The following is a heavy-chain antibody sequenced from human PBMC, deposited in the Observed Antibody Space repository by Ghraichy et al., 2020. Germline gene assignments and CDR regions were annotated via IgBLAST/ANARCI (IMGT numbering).Heavy chain of an antibody. D-gene: IGHD3-10*01. V-gene: IGHV3-7*01. CDR1: GFTFSSYW. J-gene: IGHJ4*02. CDR3: ARDRVWFGELLTINLGY. CDR2: IKQDGSEK. Sequence: GGSLRLSCAASGFTFSSYWMSWVRQAPGKGLEWVANIKQDGSEKYYVDSVKGRFTISRDNAKNSLYLQMNSLRAEDTAVYYCARDRVWFGELLTINLGYWGQGTLVTVSS.